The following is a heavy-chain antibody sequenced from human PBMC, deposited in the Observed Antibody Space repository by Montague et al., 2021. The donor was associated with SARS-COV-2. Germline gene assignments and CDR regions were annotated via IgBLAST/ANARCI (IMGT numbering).Heavy chain of an antibody. J-gene: IGHJ6*03. D-gene: IGHD4-17*01. CDR3: ARGLYGDGDYAWAYYYYYMDV. Sequence: SETLSLTCAVYGGSFSGYYWSWIRQPPGKGLEWIGEINHSGSTNYNPSLKSRVTISVDTSKNQFSLKLSSVTAADTAVYYCARGLYGDGDYAWAYYYYYMDVGGKGTTVTVSS. CDR2: INHSGST. CDR1: GGSFSGYY. V-gene: IGHV4-34*01.